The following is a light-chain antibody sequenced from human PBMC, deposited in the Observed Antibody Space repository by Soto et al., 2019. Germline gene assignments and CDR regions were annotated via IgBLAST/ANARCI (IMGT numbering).Light chain of an antibody. Sequence: QSALTQPRSVSGSPGQSVTISCTGTGSDIGGYNYVSWYQQHPGKAPKLMIYDVTKRPSGVPDRFSGSRSGNTASLTISGLQAEDEAVYSCCSYAGSVVFGGGTKLTVL. J-gene: IGLJ3*02. CDR1: GSDIGGYNY. CDR2: DVT. CDR3: CSYAGSVV. V-gene: IGLV2-11*01.